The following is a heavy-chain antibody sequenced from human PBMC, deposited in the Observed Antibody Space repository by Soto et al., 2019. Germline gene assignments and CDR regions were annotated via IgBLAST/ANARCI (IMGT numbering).Heavy chain of an antibody. D-gene: IGHD3-16*01. CDR3: AREMGACSDSSCYPGPYDS. CDR1: GFTVTSYS. J-gene: IGHJ5*02. CDR2: ITSNSTTI. V-gene: IGHV3-48*02. Sequence: XVSLRLPCAASGFTVTSYSKNWVRQAPGQGQECVSYITSNSTTIKYADSVKGRFPVSRDNAKNSLYLQLNSLRDEDTAAYYCAREMGACSDSSCYPGPYDSWGQGTLVTVSS.